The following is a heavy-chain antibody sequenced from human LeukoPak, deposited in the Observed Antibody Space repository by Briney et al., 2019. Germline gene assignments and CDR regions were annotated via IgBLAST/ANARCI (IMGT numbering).Heavy chain of an antibody. CDR1: GGSFRGYY. J-gene: IGHJ4*02. CDR2: INHSGST. D-gene: IGHD1-7*01. V-gene: IGHV4-34*01. CDR3: ARGRTGTTPAFDY. Sequence: SETLSLTCAVYGGSFRGYYWSWIRQPPGKGLEWIGEINHSGSTNYNPSLKSRVTISVDTSKNQFSLKLSSVTAADTAVYYCARGRTGTTPAFDYWGQGTLVTVSS.